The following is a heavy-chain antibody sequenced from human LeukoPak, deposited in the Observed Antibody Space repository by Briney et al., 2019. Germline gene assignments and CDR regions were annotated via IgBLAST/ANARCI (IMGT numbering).Heavy chain of an antibody. J-gene: IGHJ4*02. CDR1: GGSFSGYY. Sequence: SETLSLTCAVYGGSFSGYYWSWIRQPPGKGLEWIGEINHSGSTNYNPSLKSRVTISVDTSKNQFSLTLNSVTAADTAVYYCARGNPSGSSAAFDYWGQGTLVTVSS. CDR3: ARGNPSGSSAAFDY. D-gene: IGHD1-26*01. V-gene: IGHV4-34*01. CDR2: INHSGST.